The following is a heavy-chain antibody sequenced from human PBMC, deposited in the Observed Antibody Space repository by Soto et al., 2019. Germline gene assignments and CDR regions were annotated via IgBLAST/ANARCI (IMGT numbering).Heavy chain of an antibody. Sequence: GGSLRLSCAASGFTFSSYAMSWVCQAPGKGLEWVSAISGSGGSTYYADSVKGRFTISRDNSKNTLYLQMNSLRAEDTAVYYCAKDHIAVAGRSGVYWGQGTLVTVSS. CDR1: GFTFSSYA. V-gene: IGHV3-23*01. CDR3: AKDHIAVAGRSGVY. CDR2: ISGSGGST. J-gene: IGHJ4*02. D-gene: IGHD6-19*01.